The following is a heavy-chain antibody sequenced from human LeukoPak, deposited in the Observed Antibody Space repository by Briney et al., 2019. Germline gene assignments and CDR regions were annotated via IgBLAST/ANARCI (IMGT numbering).Heavy chain of an antibody. CDR3: TRDNIGDY. CDR1: GFTFGDDT. J-gene: IGHJ4*02. Sequence: PGGSLRLSCTPSGFTFGDDTMSWVRQAPGKGLEWVSVIYSGGSTYYADSVKGRFTISRDNSKNTLYLQMNSLRAEDTAVYYCTRDNIGDYWGQGTLVTVSS. V-gene: IGHV3-66*01. CDR2: IYSGGST.